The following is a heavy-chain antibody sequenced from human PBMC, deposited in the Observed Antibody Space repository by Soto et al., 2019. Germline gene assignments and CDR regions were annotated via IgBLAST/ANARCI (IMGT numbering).Heavy chain of an antibody. CDR2: IYYSGST. J-gene: IGHJ3*02. V-gene: IGHV4-31*03. Sequence: SETLSLTCTVSGGSISSGGYYWSWIRQHPGKGLEWIGYIYYSGSTYYNPSLKSRVTISVDTSKNQFSLKLSSVTAADTAVYYCAREGDCSGGSCYSPEQDAFDIGVQGTMV. CDR3: AREGDCSGGSCYSPEQDAFDI. D-gene: IGHD2-15*01. CDR1: GGSISSGGYY.